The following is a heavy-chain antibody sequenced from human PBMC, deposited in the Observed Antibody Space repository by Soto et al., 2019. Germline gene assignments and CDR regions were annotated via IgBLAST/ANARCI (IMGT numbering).Heavy chain of an antibody. Sequence: SVKVSCKASGGTFSSYTISWVRQAPGQGLEWMGRIIPILGIANYAQKFQGRVTITADKSTSTAYMELSSLRSEDTAVYYCARDRNDFWSGYYCFGYWGQGTLVTVSS. D-gene: IGHD3-3*01. V-gene: IGHV1-69*04. CDR1: GGTFSSYT. J-gene: IGHJ4*02. CDR2: IIPILGIA. CDR3: ARDRNDFWSGYYCFGY.